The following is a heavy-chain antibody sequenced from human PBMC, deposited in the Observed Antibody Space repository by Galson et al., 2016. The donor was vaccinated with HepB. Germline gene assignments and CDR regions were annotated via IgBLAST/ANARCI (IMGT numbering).Heavy chain of an antibody. CDR2: INPNSGGT. V-gene: IGHV1-2*04. CDR1: GYTFSGYY. Sequence: SVKVSCKASGYTFSGYYMHWVRQAPGQGLEWMGWINPNSGGTNYAQKFQGWVTMTTDTSISPAYMELSGLKSDDTAVYYCARAQLLWVGELPYYNFAMDVWGQGTTVAVSS. J-gene: IGHJ6*02. D-gene: IGHD3-10*01. CDR3: ARAQLLWVGELPYYNFAMDV.